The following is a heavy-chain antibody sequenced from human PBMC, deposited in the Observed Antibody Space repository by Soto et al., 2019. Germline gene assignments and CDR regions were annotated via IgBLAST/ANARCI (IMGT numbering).Heavy chain of an antibody. CDR3: ARLGRTTVTITPFFDY. CDR1: GGSFSGYY. Sequence: SETLSLTCAVYGGSFSGYYWSWIRQPPGKGLEWIGEINHSGSTNYNPSLKSRVTISVDTSKNQFSLKLSSVTAADTAVYYCARLGRTTVTITPFFDYWGQGTLVTVSS. V-gene: IGHV4-34*01. CDR2: INHSGST. D-gene: IGHD4-17*01. J-gene: IGHJ4*02.